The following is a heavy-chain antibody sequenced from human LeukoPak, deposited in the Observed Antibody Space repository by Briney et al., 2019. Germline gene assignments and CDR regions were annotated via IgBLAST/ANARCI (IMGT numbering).Heavy chain of an antibody. V-gene: IGHV3-30*02. D-gene: IGHD3-9*01. CDR1: GFTFSSYG. CDR3: AKPTAYDILTGYYYFDY. Sequence: PGGSLRLSCAASGFTFSSYGMHWVRQAPGKGLEWVAFIRYDGSNKYYADSVKGRFTISRDNSKNTLYLQMNSLRAEDTAVYYCAKPTAYDILTGYYYFDYWGQGTLVTVSS. J-gene: IGHJ4*02. CDR2: IRYDGSNK.